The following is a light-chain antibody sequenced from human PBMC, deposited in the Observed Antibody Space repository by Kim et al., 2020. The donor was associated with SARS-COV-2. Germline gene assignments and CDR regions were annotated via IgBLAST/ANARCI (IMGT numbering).Light chain of an antibody. CDR2: GAS. J-gene: IGKJ2*01. CDR1: QTVRGNY. V-gene: IGKV3-20*01. Sequence: EIVVTQSPSTLSLSPVEGATLSCRASQTVRGNYVAWYQQRPGQAPRPLIYGASRRATDVPDRFSASGSGTDFTLTISRLEPDDFGVYYCQQYGSAPDTFGQGTKLEI. CDR3: QQYGSAPDT.